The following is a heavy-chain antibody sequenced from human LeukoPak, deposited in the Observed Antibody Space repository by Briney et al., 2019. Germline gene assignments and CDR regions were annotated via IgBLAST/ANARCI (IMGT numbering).Heavy chain of an antibody. V-gene: IGHV3-23*01. J-gene: IGHJ3*02. Sequence: GGSLRLSCAASGFTFSSYAMSWVRQAPGKGLEWVSAISGSGGSTYYADSVKGRFTISRDNSKNTLYLQMNSLRAEDTAVYYCAKDRPDSSGYYYKGPDAFDIWGQGTMVTVSS. CDR3: AKDRPDSSGYYYKGPDAFDI. CDR1: GFTFSSYA. CDR2: ISGSGGST. D-gene: IGHD3-22*01.